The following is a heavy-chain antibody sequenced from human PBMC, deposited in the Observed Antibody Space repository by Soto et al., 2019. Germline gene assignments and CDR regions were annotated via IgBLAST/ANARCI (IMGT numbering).Heavy chain of an antibody. J-gene: IGHJ4*02. CDR3: ARHGSGWDY. Sequence: QVQLVQSGAEEKKPGASVKVSCKASGYTFTSYAMHWVRQAPGQRLEWMGWINAGNGNTKYSQKFQGRVTITRDTSARKAYMEMSSLRSEDTAVYYYARHGSGWDYWGQGTLVTVSS. D-gene: IGHD6-19*01. CDR2: INAGNGNT. CDR1: GYTFTSYA. V-gene: IGHV1-3*05.